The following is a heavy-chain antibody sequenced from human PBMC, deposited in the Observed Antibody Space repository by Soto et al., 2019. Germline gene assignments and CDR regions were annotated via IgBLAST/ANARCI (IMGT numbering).Heavy chain of an antibody. CDR1: VFTFSNYD. D-gene: IGHD5-12*01. J-gene: IGHJ2*01. CDR2: IDIAGAT. CDR3: ARAARWLQSRYFDL. Sequence: GGSLRLSCAASVFTFSNYDMHWVRQTTGKGLEWVSAIDIAGATYYPDSVKGRFTISREKAKNSLYLQMNSLRADDTAVYYCARAARWLQSRYFDLWGRGTLVTVSS. V-gene: IGHV3-13*01.